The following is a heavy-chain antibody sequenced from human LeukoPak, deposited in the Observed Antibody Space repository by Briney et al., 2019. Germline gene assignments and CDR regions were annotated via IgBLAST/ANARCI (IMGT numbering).Heavy chain of an antibody. CDR3: ARANWVRRGAFDI. J-gene: IGHJ3*02. Sequence: KTGGSLRLSCAASGFTVSSNYMSWVRQAPGKGLEWLSYISSTGDTIHYADSVEGRFTISRDNAKNSVYLQMNSLRAEDTAVYYCARANWVRRGAFDIWGQGTMVTVSS. CDR2: ISSTGDTI. D-gene: IGHD1-1*01. V-gene: IGHV3-11*04. CDR1: GFTVSSNY.